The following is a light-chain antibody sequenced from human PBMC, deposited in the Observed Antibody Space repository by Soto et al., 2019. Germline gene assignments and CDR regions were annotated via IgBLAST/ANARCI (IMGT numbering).Light chain of an antibody. J-gene: IGKJ5*01. CDR1: QSVSSY. V-gene: IGKV3-11*01. Sequence: EIVLTQSPATLSLSPGERATLSCRASQSVSSYLVWYQQKPGQAPRLLIYDASKRATGIPARFSGRGSGTDFTLTFSSLEPEEFAVYYCQQRSNWPPVITFGQGTRLEIK. CDR2: DAS. CDR3: QQRSNWPPVIT.